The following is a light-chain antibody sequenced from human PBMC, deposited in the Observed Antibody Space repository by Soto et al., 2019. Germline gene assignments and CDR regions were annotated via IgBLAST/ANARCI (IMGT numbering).Light chain of an antibody. CDR2: GAS. Sequence: EIGLTQSPGTLSLSPGERATLSCRASQSINSRYLAWYQQKPGQAPRLLIYGASSRATGIPDRFSGSGSGTDFTLTISRLETEDFAVYYRQQFGSSPGFTFGPGTKVDIK. CDR1: QSINSRY. CDR3: QQFGSSPGFT. J-gene: IGKJ3*01. V-gene: IGKV3-20*01.